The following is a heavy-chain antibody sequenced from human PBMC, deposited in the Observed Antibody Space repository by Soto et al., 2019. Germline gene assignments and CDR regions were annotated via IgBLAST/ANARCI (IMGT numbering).Heavy chain of an antibody. D-gene: IGHD3-9*01. CDR2: FEWGDDK. CDR3: ARMLKRGTSDWIQIDY. CDR1: GFPLTTTGMC. J-gene: IGHJ4*02. Sequence: SGPTLVNPTQNLTLTCTVSGFPLTTTGMCVTCIRQPPGKALEWLALFEWGDDKNYNTSLMSRLTLSKDTSKNQVILTMTNMDPVDTGTYYCARMLKRGTSDWIQIDYWGQGTLVTVSS. V-gene: IGHV2-70*01.